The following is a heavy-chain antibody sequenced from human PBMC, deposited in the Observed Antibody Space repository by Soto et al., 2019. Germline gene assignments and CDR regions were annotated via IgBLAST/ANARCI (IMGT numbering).Heavy chain of an antibody. CDR2: IIPIFGTA. V-gene: IGHV1-69*06. Sequence: GASVKVSCKASGGTFSSYAISWVRQAPGQGLEWMGGIIPIFGTANYAQKFQGRVTITADKSTSTAYMELSSLRSEDTAVYYCAGEYGSGSYYRGPGAFDIWGQGTMVTVSS. CDR3: AGEYGSGSYYRGPGAFDI. J-gene: IGHJ3*02. D-gene: IGHD3-10*01. CDR1: GGTFSSYA.